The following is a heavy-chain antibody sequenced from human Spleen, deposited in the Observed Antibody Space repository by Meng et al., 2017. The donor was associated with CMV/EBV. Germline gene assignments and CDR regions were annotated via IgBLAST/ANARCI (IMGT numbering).Heavy chain of an antibody. D-gene: IGHD7-27*01. CDR3: AREVTGDAHDY. V-gene: IGHV3-48*03. J-gene: IGHJ4*02. CDR2: ISSSGSTI. CDR1: GFTFSSYE. Sequence: GESLKISCAASGFTFSSYEMNWVRQAPGKGLEWVSYISSSGSTIYYADSVKGRFTISRDNAKNSLYLQMNSLRAEDTAVYYFAREVTGDAHDYWGQGTLVTVSS.